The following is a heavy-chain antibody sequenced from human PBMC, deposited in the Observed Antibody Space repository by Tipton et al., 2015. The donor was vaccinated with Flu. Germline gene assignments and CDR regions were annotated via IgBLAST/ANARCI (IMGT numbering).Heavy chain of an antibody. Sequence: TLSLTCTVSGGSISRGSYYYNWIRQPAGKGLEWMGRMYTTGSTNFHPSLRSRITISVDTSINQSYLELTSVTAADTAVYYCARRDYSNYVSVPKNWFDSWGQGTLVTVSS. CDR3: ARRDYSNYVSVPKNWFDS. V-gene: IGHV4-61*02. J-gene: IGHJ5*01. CDR2: MYTTGST. D-gene: IGHD4-11*01. CDR1: GGSISRGSYY.